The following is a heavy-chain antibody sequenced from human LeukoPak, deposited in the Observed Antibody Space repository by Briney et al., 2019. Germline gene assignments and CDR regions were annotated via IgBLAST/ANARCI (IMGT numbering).Heavy chain of an antibody. CDR2: IRYDGSNK. Sequence: GGSLRLSCAASGFTFSSYGMHWVRQAPGKGLEWVAFIRYDGSNKYYADSVKGRFTISRDNSKNTLYLQMNSLRAEDTAVYYCAKDREPDYDSSGTAFDYWGQGTLVTVSS. J-gene: IGHJ4*02. D-gene: IGHD3-22*01. CDR3: AKDREPDYDSSGTAFDY. V-gene: IGHV3-30*02. CDR1: GFTFSSYG.